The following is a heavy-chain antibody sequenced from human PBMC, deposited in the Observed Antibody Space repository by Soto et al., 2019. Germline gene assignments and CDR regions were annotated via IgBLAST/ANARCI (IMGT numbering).Heavy chain of an antibody. V-gene: IGHV4-34*01. CDR2: INHSGST. Sequence: PSETLSLTCAVYGGSFSGYYWSWIRQPPGKGLEWIGEINHSGSTNYNPSLKSRVTISVDTSKNQFSLKLSSVTAADTAVYYCAGSLQLAYNWLDPWGQGTLVTVSS. D-gene: IGHD5-18*01. CDR3: AGSLQLAYNWLDP. CDR1: GGSFSGYY. J-gene: IGHJ5*02.